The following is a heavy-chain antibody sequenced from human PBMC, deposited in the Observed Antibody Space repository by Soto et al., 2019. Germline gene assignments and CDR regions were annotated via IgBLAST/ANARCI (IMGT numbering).Heavy chain of an antibody. D-gene: IGHD6-13*01. V-gene: IGHV4-4*07. CDR3: ARAVKQQLARGYYYYGMDV. CDR1: GGSISSNY. CDR2: IYTSGST. J-gene: IGHJ6*02. Sequence: SETLSLTCTVSGGSISSNYWTWIRQPPGKGLEWIGRIYTSGSTNYNPSLKSRVTMSVDTSKNQFSLKLSSVTAADTAVYYCARAVKQQLARGYYYYGMDVWGQGTTVTVSS.